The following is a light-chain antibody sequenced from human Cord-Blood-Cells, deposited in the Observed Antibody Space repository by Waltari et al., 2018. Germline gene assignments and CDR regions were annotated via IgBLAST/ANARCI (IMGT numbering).Light chain of an antibody. CDR2: GAS. Sequence: EIVMTQSPATLSVSPGDRVTLSCRASQSVSSNLAWYQQKPGQAPRLLIYGASTRATGIPAGFGGSGSGTEFTLTMSSLQSEDFTVYCCQQYNNWPPLTFGGGTKVEIK. V-gene: IGKV3-15*01. J-gene: IGKJ4*01. CDR3: QQYNNWPPLT. CDR1: QSVSSN.